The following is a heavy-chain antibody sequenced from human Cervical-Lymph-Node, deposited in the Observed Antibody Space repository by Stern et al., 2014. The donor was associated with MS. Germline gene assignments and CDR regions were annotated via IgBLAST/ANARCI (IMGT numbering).Heavy chain of an antibody. CDR3: ARDRKMTTYGMDV. D-gene: IGHD5-24*01. J-gene: IGHJ6*02. CDR2: IWYDGSNK. Sequence: VQLVESGGGVVQPGRSLRLSCAASGFTFSSYGMHWVRQAPGKGLERVAVIWYDGSNKYYADSVKGRFTISRDNSKNTLYLQMNSLRAEDTAVYYCARDRKMTTYGMDVWGQGTTVTVSS. V-gene: IGHV3-33*01. CDR1: GFTFSSYG.